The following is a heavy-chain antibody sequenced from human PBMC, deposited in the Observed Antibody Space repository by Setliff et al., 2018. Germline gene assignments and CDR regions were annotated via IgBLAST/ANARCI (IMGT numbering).Heavy chain of an antibody. V-gene: IGHV4-39*07. CDR1: GGSISSSSYY. J-gene: IGHJ3*02. CDR3: AREVTGSRSWFEGAFDI. D-gene: IGHD6-13*01. Sequence: PSETLSLTCTVSGGSISSSSYYWGWIRQPPGKGLEWIGSIYYSGSTYYNPSLKSQVTISVDTSKNQFSLKLSSVTAADTAVYYCAREVTGSRSWFEGAFDIWGQGTMVTVSS. CDR2: IYYSGST.